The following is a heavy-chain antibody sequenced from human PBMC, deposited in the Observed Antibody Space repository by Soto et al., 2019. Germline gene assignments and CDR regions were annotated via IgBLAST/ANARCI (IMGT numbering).Heavy chain of an antibody. Sequence: QVQLQESGPGLVTPSGTLSLTCTVSGVSISSRNWWTWVRQAPGKGLEWIGGMYPSGGTTYNPALQNRVTISVDNSKNHLSLTLTSVTAADTAVYYCARCLHCSNGGRFDPWGRGALVTVSS. D-gene: IGHD2-8*01. CDR2: MYPSGGT. V-gene: IGHV4-4*02. J-gene: IGHJ5*02. CDR3: ARCLHCSNGGRFDP. CDR1: GVSISSRNW.